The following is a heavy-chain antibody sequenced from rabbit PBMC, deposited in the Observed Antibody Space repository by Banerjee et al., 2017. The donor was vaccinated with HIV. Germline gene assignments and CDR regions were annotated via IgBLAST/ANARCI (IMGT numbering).Heavy chain of an antibody. CDR3: ARDLAGSGWNFGL. D-gene: IGHD8-1*01. Sequence: QEQLVESGGGLVQPEGSLTLTCTASGFSFSSSYYMSWVRQAPGKGLEWIGCIGTGSSGTTYYASWVNGRFTISKTLSTTVTLQMTSLTVADTATYFCARDLAGSGWNFGLWGPGTLVTVS. V-gene: IGHV1S45*01. CDR1: GFSFSSSYY. CDR2: IGTGSSGTT. J-gene: IGHJ6*01.